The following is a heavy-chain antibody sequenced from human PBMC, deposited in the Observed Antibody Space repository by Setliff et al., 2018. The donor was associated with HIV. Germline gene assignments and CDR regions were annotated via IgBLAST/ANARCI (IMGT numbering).Heavy chain of an antibody. CDR2: IRFDGKND. CDR1: EFTFSSYG. CDR3: ATFADGPDS. V-gene: IGHV3-30*02. D-gene: IGHD3-3*01. J-gene: IGHJ4*02. Sequence: GGSLRLSCAASEFTFSSYGMHWVRQAPGKGLQWVAFIRFDGKNDYYADFVKGRFAISRDNSKRSLYLQMNRLKTDDTAFYYCATFADGPDSWGQGTLVTVSS.